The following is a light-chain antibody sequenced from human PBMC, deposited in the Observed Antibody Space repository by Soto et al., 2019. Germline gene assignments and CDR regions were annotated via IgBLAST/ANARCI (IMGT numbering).Light chain of an antibody. CDR3: HNYGGTHT. Sequence: EVYLTQSPGNLSLSPVERATLSCRASQSAHYNYLLRNYYIAWYQQKPGQPPRLLIYGASSRAAGIPDRFSGSASGTDYNLSNSGRRPEDFGTYYCHNYGGTHTFGQGTKLDIK. CDR2: GAS. V-gene: IGKV3-20*01. J-gene: IGKJ2*01. CDR1: QSAHYNYLLRNYY.